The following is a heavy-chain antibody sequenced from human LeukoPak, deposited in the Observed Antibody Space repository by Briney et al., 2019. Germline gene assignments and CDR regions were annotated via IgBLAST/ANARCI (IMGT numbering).Heavy chain of an antibody. CDR1: GGTISSSYW. CDR2: VHQSGST. V-gene: IGHV4-4*02. J-gene: IGHJ6*02. Sequence: SETLSLTRAVSGGTISSSYWWSWVRQPPGKGLDGIGQVHQSGSTNYNQSHESRVTISLTRSNNKSTLNLTYVTAADTAVYYCTWEGKGKDASYYYYGLEVWGQGTMVTVSS. CDR3: TWEGKGKDASYYYYGLEV.